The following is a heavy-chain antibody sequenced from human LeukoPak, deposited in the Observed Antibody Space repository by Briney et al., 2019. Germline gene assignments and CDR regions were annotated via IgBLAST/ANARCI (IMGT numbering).Heavy chain of an antibody. CDR1: GFTFSDYY. Sequence: AGGSLRLSCAASGFTFSDYYMSWIRQALGKGLGWVSYISSSGSTIYYADSVKGRFTISRDNAKNSLYLQMNSLRAEDTAVYYCARDLRESGSYYSHYWGQGTLVTVSS. J-gene: IGHJ4*02. D-gene: IGHD1-26*01. CDR2: ISSSGSTI. V-gene: IGHV3-11*04. CDR3: ARDLRESGSYYSHY.